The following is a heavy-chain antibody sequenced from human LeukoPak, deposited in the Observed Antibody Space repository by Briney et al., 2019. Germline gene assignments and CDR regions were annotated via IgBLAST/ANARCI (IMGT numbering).Heavy chain of an antibody. CDR1: GGSTSGGDYY. D-gene: IGHD4-23*01. V-gene: IGHV4-30-4*01. Sequence: PSQTLSLTCTVSGGSTSGGDYYWSWIRQPPGKGLEWIGYIYYSGSTYYNPSLKSRVTISVDTSKNQFSLKLSSVTAADTAVYYCARDLLNEGNHLDYWGQGTLVTVSS. J-gene: IGHJ4*02. CDR2: IYYSGST. CDR3: ARDLLNEGNHLDY.